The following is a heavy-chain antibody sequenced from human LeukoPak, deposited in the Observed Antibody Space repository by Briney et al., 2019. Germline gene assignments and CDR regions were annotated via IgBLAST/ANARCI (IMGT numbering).Heavy chain of an antibody. CDR2: IKQDGSEK. J-gene: IGHJ4*02. V-gene: IGHV3-7*01. Sequence: QPGGSLRLSCATSGFTFSSYWMSWVRQAPGKWLEWVANIKQDGSEKNYLDSVKGRFTISRDNAKNSLYLQMNSLRAEDTAVYYCARQRYHDSWGQGTLVTVSS. D-gene: IGHD2-2*01. CDR3: ARQRYHDS. CDR1: GFTFSSYW.